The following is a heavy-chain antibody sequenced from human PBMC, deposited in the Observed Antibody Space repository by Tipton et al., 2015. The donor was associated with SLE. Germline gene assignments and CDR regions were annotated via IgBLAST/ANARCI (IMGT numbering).Heavy chain of an antibody. V-gene: IGHV4-39*02. Sequence: TLSLTCTVSGGSINTNNYYWAWVRQPPGKGLDWIGSVFYSGTTYYKTSLRSRVTISIDTSKNHFSLKLSSVTAADTAVYYCARDKNGDYYDYWGQGTLVTVSS. CDR3: ARDKNGDYYDY. D-gene: IGHD4-17*01. J-gene: IGHJ4*02. CDR1: GGSINTNNYY. CDR2: VFYSGTT.